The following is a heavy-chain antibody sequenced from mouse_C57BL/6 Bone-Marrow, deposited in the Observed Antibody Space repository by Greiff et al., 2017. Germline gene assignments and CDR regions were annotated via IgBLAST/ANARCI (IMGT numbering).Heavy chain of an antibody. CDR1: GYTFTSYW. Sequence: VKLQQPGAELVKPGASVKVSCKASGYTFTSYWMHWVKQRPGQGLEWIGRIHPSDSDTNYNQKFKGKATLTVDKSSSTAYMQLSSLTSEDSAVYYCARSDGYYAGDYAMDYWGQGTSVTVSS. D-gene: IGHD2-3*01. V-gene: IGHV1-74*01. CDR2: IHPSDSDT. CDR3: ARSDGYYAGDYAMDY. J-gene: IGHJ4*01.